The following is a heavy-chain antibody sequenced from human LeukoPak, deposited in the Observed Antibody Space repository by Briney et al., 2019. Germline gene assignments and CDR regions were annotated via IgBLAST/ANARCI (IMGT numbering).Heavy chain of an antibody. CDR1: GGSISSYY. J-gene: IGHJ4*02. V-gene: IGHV4-34*01. Sequence: PSETLSLTCTVSGGSISSYYWSWIRQPPGKGLEWIGEINHSGSTNYNPSLKSRVTISVDTSKNQFSLKLSSVTAADTAVYYCASSERDSRGVQSVWGQGTLVTVSS. D-gene: IGHD3-10*01. CDR2: INHSGST. CDR3: ASSERDSRGVQSV.